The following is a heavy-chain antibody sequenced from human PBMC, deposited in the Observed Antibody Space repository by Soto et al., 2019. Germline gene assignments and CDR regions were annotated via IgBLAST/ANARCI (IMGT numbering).Heavy chain of an antibody. V-gene: IGHV4-34*01. Sequence: QVQLQQWGAGLLKPSETLSLTCAVYGGSFSGYYWSWIRQPPGKGLEWIGEINHSGSTNYNPSLKSRVTISVDTSKNQFSLKLSSVTAADTAVYYCARGGYCSGGSCYRYWYFDLWGRGTLVTVSS. CDR3: ARGGYCSGGSCYRYWYFDL. D-gene: IGHD2-15*01. CDR1: GGSFSGYY. CDR2: INHSGST. J-gene: IGHJ2*01.